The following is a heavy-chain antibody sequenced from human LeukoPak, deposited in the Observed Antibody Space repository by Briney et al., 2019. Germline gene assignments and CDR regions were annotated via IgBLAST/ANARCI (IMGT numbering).Heavy chain of an antibody. D-gene: IGHD7-27*01. CDR3: ARGAGDSFIGFDI. J-gene: IGHJ3*02. V-gene: IGHV4-59*01. CDR1: GGSISSYY. CDR2: IYYSGST. Sequence: SETLSLTCTVSGGSISSYYWSWIRQPPGKGLEWIGYIYYSGSTNYNPSLKSRVTISVDTSKNQFSLKLSSVTAADTAVYYCARGAGDSFIGFDIWGQGTMVTVSS.